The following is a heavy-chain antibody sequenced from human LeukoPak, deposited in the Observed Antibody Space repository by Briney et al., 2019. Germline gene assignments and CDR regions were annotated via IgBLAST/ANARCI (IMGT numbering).Heavy chain of an antibody. CDR2: IYTSGTT. CDR1: GGSISNYY. V-gene: IGHV4-4*07. CDR3: ARFSSIAAAFDY. Sequence: SATLSLTRTVSGGSISNYYWSWIRQPAGKGLEWIGRIYTSGTTHYNPSLKSRVTMSVDTSKNQFSLNLSSVTAADTAVYYCARFSSIAAAFDYWGLGTLVTVSS. D-gene: IGHD6-13*01. J-gene: IGHJ4*02.